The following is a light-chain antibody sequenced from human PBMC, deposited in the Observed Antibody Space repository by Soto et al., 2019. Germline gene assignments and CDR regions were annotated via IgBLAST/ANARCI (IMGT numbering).Light chain of an antibody. J-gene: IGKJ4*01. CDR2: GAS. CDR1: QSVSSTY. Sequence: EIVLTQSPGTLYLSPGESATLSCRASQSVSSTYLAWYEQKPGQAPRLLFYGASSRANGIQDSVSGSGSGKDFPLTSSRMEPEEFAVYYCQHSGSLVLIFGGGTKVEIK. CDR3: QHSGSLVLI. V-gene: IGKV3-20*01.